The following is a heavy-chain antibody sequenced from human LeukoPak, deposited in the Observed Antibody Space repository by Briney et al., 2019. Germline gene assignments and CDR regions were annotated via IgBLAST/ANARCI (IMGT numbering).Heavy chain of an antibody. CDR1: GYSFTSYW. CDR3: ARQAGWSLARYYFDY. V-gene: IGHV5-51*01. D-gene: IGHD4-23*01. CDR2: IYPGDSDT. Sequence: GESLKISCKGSGYSFTSYWIGWVRQMPGKGLEWMGIIYPGDSDTRYSPSFQGQVTISADKSISTAYLQWSSLKASDTAMYYCARQAGWSLARYYFDYWGQGTLVTVSS. J-gene: IGHJ4*02.